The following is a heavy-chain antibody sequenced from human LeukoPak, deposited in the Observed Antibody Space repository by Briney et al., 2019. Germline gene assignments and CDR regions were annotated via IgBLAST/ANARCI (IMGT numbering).Heavy chain of an antibody. Sequence: ASVKVSCKASGYTFADYYIHWVRQAPGQGLEWMGWVNPNSGGTNYAQKFQGRVTMTRNTSISTAYMELSSLRSEDTAVYYCARGILDYDSSPSWGQGTLVTVSS. D-gene: IGHD3-22*01. V-gene: IGHV1-2*02. CDR3: ARGILDYDSSPS. J-gene: IGHJ4*02. CDR2: VNPNSGGT. CDR1: GYTFADYY.